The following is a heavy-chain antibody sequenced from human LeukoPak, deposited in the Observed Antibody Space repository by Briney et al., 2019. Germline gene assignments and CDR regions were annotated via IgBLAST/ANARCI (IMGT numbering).Heavy chain of an antibody. CDR2: IYTSGST. V-gene: IGHV4-61*02. D-gene: IGHD6-19*01. J-gene: IGHJ4*02. CDR1: GGSISSCSYY. CDR3: TTQLGLLAGLDS. Sequence: SQTLSLTCTVSGGSISSCSYYWTWIRLPAGKELVWIGRIYTSGSTNYNPSLRSRVTISLDTSTNQFSLNRHSGTAADRAVYYCTTQLGLLAGLDSWGQGTRVTVSS.